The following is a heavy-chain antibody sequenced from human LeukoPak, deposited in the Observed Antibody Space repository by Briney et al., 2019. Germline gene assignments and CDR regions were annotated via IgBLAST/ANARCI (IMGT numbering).Heavy chain of an antibody. CDR1: GGSISSGGYS. J-gene: IGHJ4*02. CDR2: IYHSGST. Sequence: PSETLSLTCAVSGGSISSGGYSWSWIRQPPGKGLEWIGYIYHSGSTYYNPSLKSRVTISVDRSKNQFSLRLSSVTAADTAVYYCATLSLMTPVTNVDYWGQGTLVTVSS. CDR3: ATLSLMTPVTNVDY. V-gene: IGHV4-30-2*01. D-gene: IGHD4-17*01.